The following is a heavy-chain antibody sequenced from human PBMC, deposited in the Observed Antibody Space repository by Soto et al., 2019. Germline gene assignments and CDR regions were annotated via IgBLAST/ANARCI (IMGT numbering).Heavy chain of an antibody. Sequence: GASVKVSCKASGGTFSSYAISWVRQAPGQGLEWMGGIIPIFGTANYAQKFQGRVTITADKSTSTAYMELSSLRSEDTAVYYCARGAPQLGYCSSTSCYAVDYYGMDVWGQGTTVTVSS. V-gene: IGHV1-69*06. D-gene: IGHD2-2*01. CDR2: IIPIFGTA. J-gene: IGHJ6*02. CDR3: ARGAPQLGYCSSTSCYAVDYYGMDV. CDR1: GGTFSSYA.